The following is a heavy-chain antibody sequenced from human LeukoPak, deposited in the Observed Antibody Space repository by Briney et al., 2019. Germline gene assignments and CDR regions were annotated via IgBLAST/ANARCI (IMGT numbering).Heavy chain of an antibody. V-gene: IGHV1-69*05. CDR3: ARTYSSSSFGYAFAI. J-gene: IGHJ3*02. Sequence: WASVKVSCKASGGTFSSYAISWVRQAPGQGLEWMGGIIPIFGTANYAQKFQGRGTITTDESTSTAYMELTSLRSEDTAAYYSARTYSSSSFGYAFAIWGQGTMVTVSS. CDR2: IIPIFGTA. D-gene: IGHD6-6*01. CDR1: GGTFSSYA.